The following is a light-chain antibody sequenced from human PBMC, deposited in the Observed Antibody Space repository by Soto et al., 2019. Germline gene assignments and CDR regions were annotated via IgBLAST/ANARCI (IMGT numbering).Light chain of an antibody. V-gene: IGLV1-40*01. CDR3: QSYDSSLSGCV. CDR1: SSNIGTDYG. Sequence: QSGLTQPPSVSGAPGQRVTISCTGSSSNIGTDYGVHWYQQLPGTAPKLLIYANSNRPSGVPDRFSGSKSGTSASLAIAGLQAEDEADYYCQSYDSSLSGCVFGTGTKVTVL. J-gene: IGLJ1*01. CDR2: ANS.